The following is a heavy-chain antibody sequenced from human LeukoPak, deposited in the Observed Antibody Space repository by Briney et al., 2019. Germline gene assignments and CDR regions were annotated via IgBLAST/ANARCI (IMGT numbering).Heavy chain of an antibody. CDR3: ARGHPGEATVVTNYYYGMDV. D-gene: IGHD4-23*01. CDR1: GFTFSSYW. V-gene: IGHV3-7*01. J-gene: IGHJ6*02. CDR2: IKQDGSEK. Sequence: GGSLRPSCAASGFTFSSYWMSWVRQAPGKGLEWVANIKQDGSEKYYVDSVKGRFTISRDNAKNTLYLQMNSLRAEDTAVYYYARGHPGEATVVTNYYYGMDVWGQGTTVTVSS.